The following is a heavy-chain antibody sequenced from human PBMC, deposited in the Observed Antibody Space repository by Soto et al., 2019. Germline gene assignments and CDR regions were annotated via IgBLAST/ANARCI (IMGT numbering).Heavy chain of an antibody. J-gene: IGHJ4*02. CDR1: GFTFSAYN. CDR3: AKRGDTAFDY. D-gene: IGHD5-18*01. CDR2: ISYDGTNK. Sequence: QVQLVESGGGLVQPGRSLRLSCAASGFTFSAYNMHWVRQAPGKGLEWLAVISYDGTNKYYGDSVKGRFTISRDNSRNTLFLQMNSLQPEDTAVYYCAKRGDTAFDYWGQGTLVTVSS. V-gene: IGHV3-30*18.